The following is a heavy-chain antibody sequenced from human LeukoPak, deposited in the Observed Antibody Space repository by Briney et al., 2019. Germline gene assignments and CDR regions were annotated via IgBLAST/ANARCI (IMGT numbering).Heavy chain of an antibody. V-gene: IGHV1-69*06. D-gene: IGHD1-26*01. CDR2: IIPIFGTA. J-gene: IGHJ4*02. Sequence: GASVKVSCKASGGTFSSYAISWVRQAPGQGLEWMGGIIPIFGTANYAQKFQGRVTMTEDTSTDTAYMELSSLRSEDTAVYYCATEVRWELLRWGQGTLVTVSS. CDR1: GGTFSSYA. CDR3: ATEVRWELLR.